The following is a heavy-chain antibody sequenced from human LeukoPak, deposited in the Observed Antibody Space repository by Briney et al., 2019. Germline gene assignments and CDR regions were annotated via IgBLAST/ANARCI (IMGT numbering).Heavy chain of an antibody. Sequence: GGTLRLSCAASGFTFSSYSMNWVRQAPGKGLEWVSSISSSSSYIYYADSVKGRFAISRDNAKNSLYLQMNSLRAEDTAVYYCARDSERGYSYAHPFDYWGQGTLVTVSS. D-gene: IGHD5-18*01. V-gene: IGHV3-21*01. CDR1: GFTFSSYS. J-gene: IGHJ4*02. CDR2: ISSSSSYI. CDR3: ARDSERGYSYAHPFDY.